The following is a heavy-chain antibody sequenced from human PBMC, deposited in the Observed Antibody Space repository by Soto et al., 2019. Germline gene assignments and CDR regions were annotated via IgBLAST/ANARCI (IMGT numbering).Heavy chain of an antibody. J-gene: IGHJ6*02. D-gene: IGHD3-22*01. CDR3: ARDPIYDSSGYYYYYYGMDV. Sequence: ASVKVSCKASGYTFTSYGISWVRQAPGQGLEWMGWISAYNGNTNYAQKLQGRVTMTTDTSTSTAYMELRSLRSDDTAVYYCARDPIYDSSGYYYYYYGMDVWGQGTTVTVSS. CDR2: ISAYNGNT. V-gene: IGHV1-18*01. CDR1: GYTFTSYG.